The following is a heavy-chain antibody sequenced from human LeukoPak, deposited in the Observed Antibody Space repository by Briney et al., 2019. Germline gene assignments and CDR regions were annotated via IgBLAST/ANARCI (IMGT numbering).Heavy chain of an antibody. D-gene: IGHD3-16*02. CDR2: IKQDGSEK. V-gene: IGHV3-7*01. J-gene: IGHJ4*02. Sequence: PGGSLRLSCAASGFRFSNYWMSWVRQAPGKWLEWVANIKQDGSEKKYVDSVKGRFTISRDNAKNSLDLQMNSLRTEDTAVYYCARDYVWESYRSFDSWGQGTLVTVSS. CDR1: GFRFSNYW. CDR3: ARDYVWESYRSFDS.